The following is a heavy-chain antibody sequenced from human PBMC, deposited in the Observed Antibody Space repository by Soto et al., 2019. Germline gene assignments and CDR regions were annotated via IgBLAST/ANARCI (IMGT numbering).Heavy chain of an antibody. CDR1: GFTFSSYG. CDR2: IWYDGSNK. V-gene: IGHV3-33*01. J-gene: IGHJ4*02. CDR3: ARDRLHRHPITIFGSFDY. Sequence: GGSLRLSCAASGFTFSSYGMHWVRQAPGKGLEWVAVIWYDGSNKYYADSVKGRFTISRDNSKNTLYLQMNSLRAEDTAVYYCARDRLHRHPITIFGSFDYWGQGTLVTVSS. D-gene: IGHD3-3*01.